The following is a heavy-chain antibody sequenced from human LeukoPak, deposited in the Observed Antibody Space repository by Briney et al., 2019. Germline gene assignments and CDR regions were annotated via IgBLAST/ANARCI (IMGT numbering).Heavy chain of an antibody. Sequence: SVKVSCKASGGTFISYAISWVRQAPGQGLEWMGGIIPIFGTANYAQKYQGRVTITTDESTSTAYMELSSLRSEDTAVYYCAREGYSSSSDYFDYWGQGTLVTVSS. CDR2: IIPIFGTA. V-gene: IGHV1-69*05. J-gene: IGHJ4*02. D-gene: IGHD6-6*01. CDR1: GGTFISYA. CDR3: AREGYSSSSDYFDY.